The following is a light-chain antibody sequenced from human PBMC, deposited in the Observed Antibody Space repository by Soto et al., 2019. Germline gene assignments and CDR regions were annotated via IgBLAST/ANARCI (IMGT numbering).Light chain of an antibody. CDR3: QQRRSWPPTIT. CDR2: DAS. J-gene: IGKJ5*01. CDR1: QSVTNS. Sequence: EIVLTQSPATLSLSPGERATLSCRASQSVTNSLAWYQQKPGQAPRLLVYDASNRATGIPTRFSGSGSGTDFTLTISSLESEDFAVYYCQQRRSWPPTITFGQGTRLEIK. V-gene: IGKV3-11*01.